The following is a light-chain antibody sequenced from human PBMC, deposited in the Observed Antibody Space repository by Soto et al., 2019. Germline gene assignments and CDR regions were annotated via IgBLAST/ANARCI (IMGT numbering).Light chain of an antibody. CDR1: QDISNY. V-gene: IGKV1-33*01. J-gene: IGKJ4*01. Sequence: DLQMTQSPSSLSASVGDRVTITFQASQDISNYLNWYQQKPVKAPKLLIYDVSNLETGVPSRFRGSGSGTDFTFTISSLQAEDTATDYGQQYDNLPLTFGGGTKVEIK. CDR3: QQYDNLPLT. CDR2: DVS.